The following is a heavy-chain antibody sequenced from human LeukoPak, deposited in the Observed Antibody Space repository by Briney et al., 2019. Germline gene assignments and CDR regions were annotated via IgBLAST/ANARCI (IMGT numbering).Heavy chain of an antibody. V-gene: IGHV3-48*01. CDR3: ARGGLGYSNYYYYYMDV. Sequence: GGSLRLSCAASGFTFSSYSMNWVRQAPGKGLEWVSYISSSSSTIYYADSVKGRFTISRDNAKNSLYLQMNSLRAEDTAVYYCARGGLGYSNYYYYYMDVWGKGTTVTVSS. CDR2: ISSSSSTI. D-gene: IGHD4-11*01. CDR1: GFTFSSYS. J-gene: IGHJ6*03.